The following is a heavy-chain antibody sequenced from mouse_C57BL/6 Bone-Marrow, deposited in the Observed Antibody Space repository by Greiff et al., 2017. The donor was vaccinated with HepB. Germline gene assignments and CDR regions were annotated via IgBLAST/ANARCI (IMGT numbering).Heavy chain of an antibody. CDR2: ISSGGSYT. CDR1: GFTFSSYG. CDR3: ARGLTGTRWFAY. Sequence: EVKLVESGGDLVKPGGSLKLSCAASGFTFSSYGMSWVRQTPDKRLEWVATISSGGSYTYYPDSVKGRFTISRDNAKNTLYLQMSSLKSEDTAMYYCARGLTGTRWFAYWGQGTLVTVSA. J-gene: IGHJ3*01. V-gene: IGHV5-6*01. D-gene: IGHD4-1*01.